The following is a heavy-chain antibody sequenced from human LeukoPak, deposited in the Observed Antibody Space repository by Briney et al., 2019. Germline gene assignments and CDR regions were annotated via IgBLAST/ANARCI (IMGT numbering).Heavy chain of an antibody. J-gene: IGHJ6*03. D-gene: IGHD3-16*02. CDR1: GFTFNDYG. CDR3: ARRESSYQNYYYYYHMDV. CDR2: INWNGDST. V-gene: IGHV3-20*04. Sequence: GGSLRLSCAASGFTFNDYGMSWVRQAPGKGLEWVSDINWNGDSTGYADSVKGRFTISRDNAKNSLYLQMNSLRAEDTALYYCARRESSYQNYYYYYHMDVWGKGTTVTVSS.